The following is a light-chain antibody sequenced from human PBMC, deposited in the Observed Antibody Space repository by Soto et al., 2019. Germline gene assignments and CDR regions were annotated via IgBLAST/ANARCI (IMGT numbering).Light chain of an antibody. V-gene: IGKV3-20*01. CDR3: QQYGSSPQYT. J-gene: IGKJ2*01. Sequence: EIVVTQSPGTLSLSPGERATLSCRARQRVSSSSLAWYQQKPGQAPRLLIYGSSSRDTGIPDRFSGSGSGTDFTLTISRLEPEDCEVYYCQQYGSSPQYTFGQGTKLEIK. CDR2: GSS. CDR1: QRVSSSS.